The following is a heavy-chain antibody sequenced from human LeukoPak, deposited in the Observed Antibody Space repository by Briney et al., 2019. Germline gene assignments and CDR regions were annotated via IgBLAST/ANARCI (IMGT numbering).Heavy chain of an antibody. D-gene: IGHD3-16*01. CDR3: AKTPPGGDVDH. CDR2: IIPIFGTA. Sequence: SVKVSCKASGGTFSSYAISWVRQAPGQGLEWMGGIIPIFGTANYAQKFQGRVTITADESTSTAYMELSSLRSEGTAVYYCAKTPPGGDVDHWGEGTLVTVSS. V-gene: IGHV1-69*13. J-gene: IGHJ4*02. CDR1: GGTFSSYA.